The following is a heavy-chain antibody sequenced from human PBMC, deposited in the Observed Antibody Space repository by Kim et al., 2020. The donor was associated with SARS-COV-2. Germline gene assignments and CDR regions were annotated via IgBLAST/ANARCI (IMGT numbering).Heavy chain of an antibody. V-gene: IGHV6-1*01. D-gene: IGHD6-6*01. CDR1: GDSVSSNSAA. CDR2: TYYRSKWYN. J-gene: IGHJ4*02. CDR3: ARDSQKEYSSSSDNWTPFYYFDY. Sequence: SQTLSLTCAISGDSVSSNSAAWNWIRQSPSRGLEWLGRTYYRSKWYNDYAVSVKSRITINPDTSKNQFSLQLNSVTPEDTAVYYCARDSQKEYSSSSDNWTPFYYFDYWGQGTLVTVSS.